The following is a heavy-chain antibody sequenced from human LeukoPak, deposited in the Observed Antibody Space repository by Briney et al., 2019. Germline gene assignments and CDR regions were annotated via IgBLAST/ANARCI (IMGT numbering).Heavy chain of an antibody. J-gene: IGHJ4*02. D-gene: IGHD6-19*01. CDR2: IHTSVDT. V-gene: IGHV4-4*07. Sequence: SETLSLTCTVSGDSITSSYWSWIRQPAGKGLEYIGRIHTSVDTNDNPSLKSRVTMSLDRSKNIFSLTLNSVTAADTAVYYCARSPVTGTNPKFDYWGQGTLVAVSS. CDR3: ARSPVTGTNPKFDY. CDR1: GDSITSSY.